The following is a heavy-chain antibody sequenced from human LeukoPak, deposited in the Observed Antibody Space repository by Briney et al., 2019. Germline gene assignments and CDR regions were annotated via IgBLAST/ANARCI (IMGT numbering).Heavy chain of an antibody. D-gene: IGHD1-26*01. CDR2: IKQDGSEK. J-gene: IGHJ3*02. V-gene: IGHV3-7*01. CDR3: ARDRWELYTPQGNAFDI. CDR1: GFTFSSYW. Sequence: GGSLRLSCAASGFTFSSYWMSWVRQAPGKGLEWVANIKQDGSEKYYVDSVKGRFTISRDNAKNSLYLQMNSLRAEDTAVYYCARDRWELYTPQGNAFDIWGQGTMVTVSS.